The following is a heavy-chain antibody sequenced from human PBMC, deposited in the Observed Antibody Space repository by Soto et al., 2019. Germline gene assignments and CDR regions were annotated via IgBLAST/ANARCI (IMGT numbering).Heavy chain of an antibody. D-gene: IGHD2-15*01. CDR1: GGSFSGYY. Sequence: SETLSLTCAVYGGSFSGYYWSWIRQPPGKGLEWIGEINHSGSTNYNPSLKSRVTISVDTSKNQFSLKLSSVTAADTAVYYCARAGDIVVVVAATSAFDIWGQGTMVTVSS. CDR2: INHSGST. J-gene: IGHJ3*02. CDR3: ARAGDIVVVVAATSAFDI. V-gene: IGHV4-34*01.